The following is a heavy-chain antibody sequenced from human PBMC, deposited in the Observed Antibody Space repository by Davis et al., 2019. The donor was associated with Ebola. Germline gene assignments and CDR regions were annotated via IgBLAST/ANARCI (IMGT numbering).Heavy chain of an antibody. V-gene: IGHV1-18*01. CDR1: GYTFTSYG. CDR3: ARDRAVRGVTSLGY. J-gene: IGHJ4*02. CDR2: ISAYNGDT. D-gene: IGHD3-10*01. Sequence: ASVKVSCKASGYTFTSYGISWVRQAPGQGLEWMGWISAYNGDTNYEQKLQGRVTMTTDTSASTAYMELSSLRSEDTAVYYCARDRAVRGVTSLGYWGQGTLVTVSS.